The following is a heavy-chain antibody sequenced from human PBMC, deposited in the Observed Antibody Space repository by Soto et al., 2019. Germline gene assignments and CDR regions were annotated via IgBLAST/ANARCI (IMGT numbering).Heavy chain of an antibody. J-gene: IGHJ1*01. Sequence: GGSLRLSCAASGFTFSNAWMSWVRQAPGKGLEWVGRIKSKTDGGTTDYAAPVKGRFTISRDDSKNTLYLQMNSLKTEDTAVYYCTTGYSSSWYAEYFQHWGQGTLVTVSS. CDR1: GFTFSNAW. CDR3: TTGYSSSWYAEYFQH. D-gene: IGHD6-13*01. CDR2: IKSKTDGGTT. V-gene: IGHV3-15*01.